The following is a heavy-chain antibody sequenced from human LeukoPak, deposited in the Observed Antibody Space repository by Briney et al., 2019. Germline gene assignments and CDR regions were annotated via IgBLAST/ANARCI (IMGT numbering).Heavy chain of an antibody. J-gene: IGHJ3*02. D-gene: IGHD3-22*01. CDR1: GFTFSSYS. Sequence: GGSLRLSCAASGFTFSSYSMNWVRQAPGKGLEWVSAISGSGGSTYYADSVKGRFTISRDNSKNTLYLQMNSLRAEDTAVYYCAKAHQYSSGYYYGDAFDIWGQGTMVTVSS. V-gene: IGHV3-23*01. CDR3: AKAHQYSSGYYYGDAFDI. CDR2: ISGSGGST.